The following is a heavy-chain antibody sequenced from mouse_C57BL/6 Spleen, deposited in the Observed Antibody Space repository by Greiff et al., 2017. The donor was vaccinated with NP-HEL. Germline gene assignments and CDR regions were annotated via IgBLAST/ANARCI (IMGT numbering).Heavy chain of an antibody. V-gene: IGHV1-64*01. Sequence: QVQLQQPGAELVKPGASVKLSCKASGYTFTSYWMHWVKQRPGQGLEWIGMIHPNSGSTNYNEKFKSKATLTVDKSSSTAYMQLSSLTSEDSAVYYCAFHYGSSYSYAMDYWGQGTSVTVSS. CDR2: IHPNSGST. D-gene: IGHD1-1*01. CDR1: GYTFTSYW. CDR3: AFHYGSSYSYAMDY. J-gene: IGHJ4*01.